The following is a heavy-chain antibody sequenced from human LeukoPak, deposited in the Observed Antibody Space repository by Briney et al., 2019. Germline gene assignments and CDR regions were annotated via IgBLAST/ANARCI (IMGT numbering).Heavy chain of an antibody. V-gene: IGHV3-33*06. Sequence: QAGGSLRLSCAASGFTFSSYGMHWVRQAPGKGLEWVAVIWYDGSNKYYADSVKGRFTISRDNCKNTLYLQMNSLRAEDTAVYYCAKDRGYSGYDCFDYWGQGTLVTVSS. J-gene: IGHJ4*02. D-gene: IGHD5-12*01. CDR2: IWYDGSNK. CDR1: GFTFSSYG. CDR3: AKDRGYSGYDCFDY.